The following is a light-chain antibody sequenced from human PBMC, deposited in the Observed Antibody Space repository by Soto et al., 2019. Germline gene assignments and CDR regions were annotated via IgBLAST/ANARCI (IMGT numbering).Light chain of an antibody. Sequence: QSVLTQPPSVSGAPGQRVTISCTGTSSNIGAGFDVHWYQQIPGTAPKLLIFGNTNRPSGVPERFSGARSGASASLAISEPQPDDEAIYYCQSYDNSLNTIPFGGGTKLTVL. J-gene: IGLJ2*01. CDR3: QSYDNSLNTIP. CDR2: GNT. CDR1: SSNIGAGFD. V-gene: IGLV1-40*01.